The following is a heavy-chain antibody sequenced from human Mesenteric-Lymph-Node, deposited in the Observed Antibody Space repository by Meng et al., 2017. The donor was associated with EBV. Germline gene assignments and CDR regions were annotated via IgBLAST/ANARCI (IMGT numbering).Heavy chain of an antibody. V-gene: IGHV3-53*01. Sequence: EVQLVESGGGLIQPGGSLRLSCAASGFTVSSNYISWVRQAPGKGLEWVSIIYSGGSTYYADSVKGRFTISRDNGENALYLQMNSLRDEDTAVYYCAKDEAVGFWGQGTLVTVSS. CDR3: AKDEAVGF. CDR2: IYSGGST. J-gene: IGHJ4*02. CDR1: GFTVSSNY.